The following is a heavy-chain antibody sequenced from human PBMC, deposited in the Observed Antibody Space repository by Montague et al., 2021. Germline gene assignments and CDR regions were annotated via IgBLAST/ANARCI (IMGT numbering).Heavy chain of an antibody. Sequence: SLRLSCAASGFTFSSYAMHWVRQAPGKGLEWVAVISYDGSNKYYADSVKGRFTISRDNSKNTLYLQMNSLRAEDTAVYYCARSLTSGLLAEYFQYWGQGTLVTVSS. CDR2: ISYDGSNK. CDR3: ARSLTSGLLAEYFQY. D-gene: IGHD6-19*01. J-gene: IGHJ1*01. CDR1: GFTFSSYA. V-gene: IGHV3-30-3*01.